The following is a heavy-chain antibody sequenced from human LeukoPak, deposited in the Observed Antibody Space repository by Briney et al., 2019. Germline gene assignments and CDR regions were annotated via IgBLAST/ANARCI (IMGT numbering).Heavy chain of an antibody. Sequence: ASVKVSCKASGYRFRDYYMHWVRQAPGQGLEWMGWINPNSGGTMYAQKFQGRVAMTRDTSINTAYMELSRLTSDDTAVYYCARDGDDNGDYVLGWFDPWGQGTLVTVSS. CDR2: INPNSGGT. J-gene: IGHJ5*02. CDR1: GYRFRDYY. CDR3: ARDGDDNGDYVLGWFDP. D-gene: IGHD4-17*01. V-gene: IGHV1-2*02.